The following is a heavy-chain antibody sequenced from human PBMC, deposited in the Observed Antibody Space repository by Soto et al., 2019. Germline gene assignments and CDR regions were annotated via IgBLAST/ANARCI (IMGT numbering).Heavy chain of an antibody. J-gene: IGHJ4*01. CDR1: GFTFSSYA. CDR2: ISSNGGST. Sequence: GGSLRLSCSASGFTFSSYAMHWVRQAPGKGLEYVSLISSNGGSTYYADSVKGRFTISRDNSKNTLYLQMSSLRAEDTAVYYSLKVLFSYSMVYLGPGTLVTVSS. D-gene: IGHD2-15*01. V-gene: IGHV3-64D*06. CDR3: LKVLFSYSMVY.